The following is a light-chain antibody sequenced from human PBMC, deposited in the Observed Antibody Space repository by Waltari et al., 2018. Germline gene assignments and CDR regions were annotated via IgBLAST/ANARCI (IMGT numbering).Light chain of an antibody. CDR1: SSAVGGSNY. Sequence: QSALTQPASVSGSPGQSITISCTGTSSAVGGSNYVSWYQQHPGKAPKLMIYEVSNRPSGVSNRFSGSKSGNTASLTISGLQAEDEPDYYCSSYTSSSTLVVFGGGTKLTVL. V-gene: IGLV2-14*01. CDR2: EVS. J-gene: IGLJ2*01. CDR3: SSYTSSSTLVV.